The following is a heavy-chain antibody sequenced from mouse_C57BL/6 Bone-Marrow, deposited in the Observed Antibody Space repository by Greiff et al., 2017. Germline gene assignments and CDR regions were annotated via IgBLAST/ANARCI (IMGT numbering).Heavy chain of an antibody. D-gene: IGHD5-2*01. V-gene: IGHV1-55*01. CDR1: GYTFTSYW. J-gene: IGHJ1*03. CDR2: IYPGSGST. CDR3: AREYDWYFDV. Sequence: VQLQQPGAELVKPGASVKLSCKASGYTFTSYWIPWVKQRPGQGLEWIGDIYPGSGSTNYNEKFKSKATLTVDTSSSTAYMQLSSLTSEDSAVYYCAREYDWYFDVWGTGTTVTVSS.